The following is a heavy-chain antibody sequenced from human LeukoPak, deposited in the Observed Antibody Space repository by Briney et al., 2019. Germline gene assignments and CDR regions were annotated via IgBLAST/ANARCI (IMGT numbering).Heavy chain of an antibody. CDR2: IYYSGST. J-gene: IGHJ4*02. V-gene: IGHV4-59*01. CDR1: GGSISSYY. CDR3: ARGPRITMVRGVIIDSDPLGCYDY. Sequence: SETLSLTCTASGGSISSYYWSWIRQPPGKGLEWIGYIYYSGSTNHNPSLKSRVTISVDTSKNQFSLKLSSVTAADTAVYYCARGPRITMVRGVIIDSDPLGCYDYWGQGTLVTVSS. D-gene: IGHD3-10*01.